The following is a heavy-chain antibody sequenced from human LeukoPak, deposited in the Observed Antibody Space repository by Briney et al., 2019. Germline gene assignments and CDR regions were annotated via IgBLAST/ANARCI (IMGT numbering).Heavy chain of an antibody. Sequence: GGSLRLSRAASGFTFSSHSMNWVRQAPGKGLEWVAFIRYDGSNKYYADSVKGRFTISRDNSKNTLYLQMNSLRAEDTAVYYCAGDIVVVPAAPSGVDYWGQGTLVTVSS. CDR3: AGDIVVVPAAPSGVDY. D-gene: IGHD2-2*01. CDR1: GFTFSSHS. J-gene: IGHJ4*02. V-gene: IGHV3-30*02. CDR2: IRYDGSNK.